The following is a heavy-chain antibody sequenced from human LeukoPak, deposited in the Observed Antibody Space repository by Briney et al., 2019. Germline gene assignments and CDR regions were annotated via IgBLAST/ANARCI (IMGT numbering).Heavy chain of an antibody. CDR1: EFTFSSYA. D-gene: IGHD5-18*01. Sequence: GGSLRLSCAASEFTFSSYAMHWVRQAPGKGLEWVAVISSDGSNKYYADSVKGRFTISRDNAKNSLYLQMSSLRAEDTAVYYCARAGSVYSYNWFDPWGQGTLVTVSS. CDR3: ARAGSVYSYNWFDP. J-gene: IGHJ5*02. V-gene: IGHV3-30-3*01. CDR2: ISSDGSNK.